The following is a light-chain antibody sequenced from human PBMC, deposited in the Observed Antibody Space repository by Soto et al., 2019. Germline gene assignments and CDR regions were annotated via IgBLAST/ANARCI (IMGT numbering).Light chain of an antibody. CDR3: QQHYNTAWT. CDR2: NAS. Sequence: DIQLTQAPSSLSASVGDRITITCRASQRISTYLNWYQQKPGKAPELVIYNASSLESGVPSRFSGSGSGTDLTLTISRLQPEDLATYYCQQHYNTAWTFGQGTKVEIK. J-gene: IGKJ1*01. V-gene: IGKV1-39*01. CDR1: QRISTY.